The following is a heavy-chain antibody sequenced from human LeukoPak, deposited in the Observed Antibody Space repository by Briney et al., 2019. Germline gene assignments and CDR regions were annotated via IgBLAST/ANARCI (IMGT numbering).Heavy chain of an antibody. D-gene: IGHD5-12*01. J-gene: IGHJ4*02. CDR3: ARGGDSGYDSLDY. CDR2: IYYSGST. V-gene: IGHV4-59*08. CDR1: GGSISSYY. Sequence: SETLSLTCTVSGGSISSYYWSWIRQPPGKGLEWIGYIYYSGSTNYNPSLKSRVTISVDTSKNQFSLKLSSVTAADTAVYYCARGGDSGYDSLDYWGQGTLVTVSS.